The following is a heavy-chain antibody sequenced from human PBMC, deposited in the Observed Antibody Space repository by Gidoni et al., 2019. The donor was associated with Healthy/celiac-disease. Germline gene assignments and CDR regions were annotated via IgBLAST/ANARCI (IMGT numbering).Heavy chain of an antibody. CDR3: ARGGQYYDFWSGRFPNWFDP. D-gene: IGHD3-3*01. CDR2: MNPNSGNT. Sequence: QVQLVQSGAEVKKPGASVQVSCKASGYTFTSYAINWVRQATGQGLEWMGCMNPNSGNTGYAQKFKGRVTMTRNTSISTAYMELSSLRSEDTAVYYCARGGQYYDFWSGRFPNWFDPWGKGTLVTVSS. J-gene: IGHJ5*02. CDR1: GYTFTSYA. V-gene: IGHV1-8*01.